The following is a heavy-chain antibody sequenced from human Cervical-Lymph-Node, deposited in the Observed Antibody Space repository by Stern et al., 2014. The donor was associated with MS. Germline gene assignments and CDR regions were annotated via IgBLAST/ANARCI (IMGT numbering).Heavy chain of an antibody. Sequence: VQLEESGAEVEKPGASVKVSCKASGYIFTDYYLHWVRQAPGQGLEWMGRINPKSGGQSYAPSFQGRVTLTRDTSITTAYMDLSRLTSDDTAVYYCTRALRIADRPSPGGHWFDPWGQGTLVIVSS. J-gene: IGHJ5*02. D-gene: IGHD6-6*01. V-gene: IGHV1-2*02. CDR1: GYIFTDYY. CDR3: TRALRIADRPSPGGHWFDP. CDR2: INPKSGGQ.